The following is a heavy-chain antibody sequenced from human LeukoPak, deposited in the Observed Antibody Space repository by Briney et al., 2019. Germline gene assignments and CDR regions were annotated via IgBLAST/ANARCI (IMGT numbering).Heavy chain of an antibody. D-gene: IGHD3-16*01. CDR3: ARDRVGGRGFDY. Sequence: PGGSLRLSCAASGFTFSSYSMNWVRQAPGKGLEWVSSISSSSSYIYYADSVKGRFTISRDNSKNTLYLQMNSLRAEDTAVYYCARDRVGGRGFDYWGQGTLVTVSS. CDR1: GFTFSSYS. V-gene: IGHV3-21*04. CDR2: ISSSSSYI. J-gene: IGHJ4*02.